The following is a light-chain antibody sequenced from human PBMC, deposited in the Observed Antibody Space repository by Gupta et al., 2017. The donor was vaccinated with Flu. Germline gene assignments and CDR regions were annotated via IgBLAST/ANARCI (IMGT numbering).Light chain of an antibody. Sequence: GSSSNIGRYYVYWYQQLPGTAPKLLIYRNNQRPSGVPDRFSGSKSGTSASLAISGLRAEDEADYHCAAWDDSQTVVFGGGTKLTVL. CDR1: SSNIGRYY. J-gene: IGLJ2*01. CDR2: RNN. CDR3: AAWDDSQTVV. V-gene: IGLV1-47*01.